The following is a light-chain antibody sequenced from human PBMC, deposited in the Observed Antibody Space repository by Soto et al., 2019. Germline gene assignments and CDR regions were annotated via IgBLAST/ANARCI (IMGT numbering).Light chain of an antibody. J-gene: IGKJ1*01. CDR1: QSVSST. CDR3: LQHNSSPWT. CDR2: GAS. V-gene: IGKV3-15*01. Sequence: EIVMTQSPATLSVSPGERATLSCRASQSVSSTLAWYQQKPGQAPRLLISGASTRATGIPARFSGSGSGTEFTLTISSLQPEDSATYYCLQHNSSPWTFGQGTKVEIK.